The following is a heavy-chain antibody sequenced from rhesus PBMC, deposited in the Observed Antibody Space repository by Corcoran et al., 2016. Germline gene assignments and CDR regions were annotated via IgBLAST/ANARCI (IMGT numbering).Heavy chain of an antibody. CDR1: GFTFSSYD. D-gene: IGHD1-44*01. CDR2: ISYTGKTT. V-gene: IGHV3-136*01. Sequence: GGGLVQPGGSLRLSCAASGFTFSSYDMSWVRQAPGKGLEWVSYISYTGKTTYYADSVKGRFTISRDNAKNSLSLQMSSLRAEDTAVYYCTRDIQYFDYWGQGVLVTVSS. CDR3: TRDIQYFDY. J-gene: IGHJ4*01.